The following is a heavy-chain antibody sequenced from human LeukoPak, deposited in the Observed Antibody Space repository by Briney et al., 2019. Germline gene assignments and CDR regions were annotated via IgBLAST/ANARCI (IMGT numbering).Heavy chain of an antibody. CDR1: GYTFTNYA. D-gene: IGHD4-23*01. CDR3: ARDLYGGNFFDF. V-gene: IGHV7-4-1*02. CDR2: INTNSGNP. Sequence: ASVKVSCKASGYTFTNYAVNWVRQAPGQGLGWIGWINTNSGNPTYAQGFTGRFVFSLDTSVSTTYLRISSLKAEDTAVYYCARDLYGGNFFDFWGQGTLVTVSS. J-gene: IGHJ4*02.